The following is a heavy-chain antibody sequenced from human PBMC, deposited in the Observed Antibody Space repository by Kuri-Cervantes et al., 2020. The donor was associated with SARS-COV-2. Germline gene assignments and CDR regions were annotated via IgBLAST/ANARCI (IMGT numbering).Heavy chain of an antibody. CDR2: ISGSGGST. Sequence: GGSLRLSCAASGFTFSSNAMSWVRQAPGKGLEWVSAISGSGGSTYYEDPVKGRFTISRDKSKNTLYLQMNSLRADDAAVYYCARDGSDGYDGSHGMDVWGQGTTVTVSS. D-gene: IGHD5-12*01. J-gene: IGHJ6*02. CDR1: GFTFSSNA. CDR3: ARDGSDGYDGSHGMDV. V-gene: IGHV3-23*01.